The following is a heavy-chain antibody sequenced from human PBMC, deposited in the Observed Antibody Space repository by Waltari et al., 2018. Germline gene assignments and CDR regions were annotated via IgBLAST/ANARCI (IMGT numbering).Heavy chain of an antibody. CDR3: ARHVSGPTRAAFDV. Sequence: EVQLVESGGGLIQPGGSLRLSCVGSGFTVNSNYMSWVRQVPGKGLEWVSNIPLGTNANYAESVRGRFTISRDNSKDTLYLQMNSLRVEDTAVYFCARHVSGPTRAAFDVWGQGTMGTVSP. CDR1: GFTVNSNY. V-gene: IGHV3-53*01. CDR2: IPLGTNA. D-gene: IGHD6-19*01. J-gene: IGHJ3*01.